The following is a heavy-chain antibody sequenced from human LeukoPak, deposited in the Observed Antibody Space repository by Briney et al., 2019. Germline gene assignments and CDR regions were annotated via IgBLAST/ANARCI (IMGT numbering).Heavy chain of an antibody. J-gene: IGHJ4*02. D-gene: IGHD4-17*01. CDR1: GGTFSSYA. V-gene: IGHV1-69*04. CDR3: ARLETSDDYGDYRRVGD. CDR2: IIPILGIA. Sequence: SVKFCCNASGGTFSSYAIRWVRQATGQGLEWMGRIIPILGIANYAQKFQRRVPITADKSTSTAHMELSSLRSEDTAVYYCARLETSDDYGDYRRVGDWGQGTLVTVSS.